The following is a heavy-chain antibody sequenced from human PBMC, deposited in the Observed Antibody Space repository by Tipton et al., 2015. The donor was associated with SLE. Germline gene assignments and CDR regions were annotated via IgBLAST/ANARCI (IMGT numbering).Heavy chain of an antibody. CDR3: ARDLRYYDSSGYDY. J-gene: IGHJ4*02. Sequence: SLRLSCAASGFTFSSYWMSWVRQAPGKGLEWVANIKQDGSEKYYVDSVKGRFTISRDNSKNTLYLQMNSLRAEDTAVYYCARDLRYYDSSGYDYWGQGTLVTVSS. V-gene: IGHV3-7*01. CDR1: GFTFSSYW. D-gene: IGHD3-22*01. CDR2: IKQDGSEK.